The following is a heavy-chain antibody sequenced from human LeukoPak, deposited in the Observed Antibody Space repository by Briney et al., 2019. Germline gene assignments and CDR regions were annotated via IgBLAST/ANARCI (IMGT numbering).Heavy chain of an antibody. CDR3: ARVQCCDVGKSFLFDY. CDR1: GYTFTSYY. Sequence: GASVKVSCKASGYTFTSYYMHWVGQAPGQGLEWMGLINPSGGSTSYAQKFQGRVTMTRDMSTSTVYMELSSLTSDDTAVFYCARVQCCDVGKSFLFDYWGQGTLVTASS. V-gene: IGHV1-46*01. CDR2: INPSGGST. D-gene: IGHD1-26*01. J-gene: IGHJ4*02.